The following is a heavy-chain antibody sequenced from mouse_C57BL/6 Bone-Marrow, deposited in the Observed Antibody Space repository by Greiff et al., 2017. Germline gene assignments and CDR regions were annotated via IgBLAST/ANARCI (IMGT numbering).Heavy chain of an antibody. CDR3: ARDYGSSYPYYCDY. Sequence: EVQLQQSGPELVKPGASVKISCKASGYTFTDYYMNWVKQSHGKSLEWIGDINPNNGGTSYNQKFKGKATLTVDKSSSTAYMELRRLTSEDSAVYDCARDYGSSYPYYCDYWGQGTTLTVSS. V-gene: IGHV1-26*01. J-gene: IGHJ2*01. CDR1: GYTFTDYY. D-gene: IGHD1-1*01. CDR2: INPNNGGT.